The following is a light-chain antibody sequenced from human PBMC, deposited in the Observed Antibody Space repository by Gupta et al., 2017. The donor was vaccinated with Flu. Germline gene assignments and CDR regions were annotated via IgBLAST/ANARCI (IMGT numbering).Light chain of an antibody. Sequence: QSALTQPASVSGSPGQSLTISCTGTSTDIGHYNYVSWYQHHPGKAPKLIIYEVSSRPSGLSSRFSGSKSGNTASLTISGLQTEDEAYYYCSAYTTVSTVVFGTGTKVNVL. V-gene: IGLV2-14*01. J-gene: IGLJ1*01. CDR2: EVS. CDR1: STDIGHYNY. CDR3: SAYTTVSTVV.